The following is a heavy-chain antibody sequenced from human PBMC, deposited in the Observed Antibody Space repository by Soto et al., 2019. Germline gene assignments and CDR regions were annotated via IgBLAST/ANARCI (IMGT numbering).Heavy chain of an antibody. CDR1: RLNWPDRA. V-gene: IGHV3-9*01. J-gene: IGHJ4*02. CDR2: IYWSSDRI. CDR3: IKESNAGGLDY. D-gene: IGHD2-15*01. Sequence: HPGCCPKISCVFSRLNWPDRAMHWIRQAPGKGLEWVSGIYWSSDRIDYADAVKGRFTISRDNAKNSLYLQMNSLRPEDTALYYCIKESNAGGLDYWGPGTSVTVSS.